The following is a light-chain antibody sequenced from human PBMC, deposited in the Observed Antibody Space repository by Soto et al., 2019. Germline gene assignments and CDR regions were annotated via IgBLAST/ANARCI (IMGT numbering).Light chain of an antibody. CDR1: TGAVTSGHY. CDR3: LLSYGGAYV. J-gene: IGLJ1*01. Sequence: QAVVTQEPSLTVSPGGTVTLTCGSSTGAVTSGHYPYWFQQQPGQPPKTLIYDTSYKLSWAPARFSGSLLGGKAALTLSGAQPEDEAEYYCLLSYGGAYVFGTGTKLTVL. V-gene: IGLV7-46*01. CDR2: DTS.